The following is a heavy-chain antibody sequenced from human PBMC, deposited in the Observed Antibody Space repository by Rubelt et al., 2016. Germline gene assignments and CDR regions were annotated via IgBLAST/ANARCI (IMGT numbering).Heavy chain of an antibody. CDR3: ANTPNWGSSSYFDH. CDR2: LSGSGDST. CDR1: GFTFSSYN. J-gene: IGHJ4*02. D-gene: IGHD7-27*01. Sequence: VQLVESGGGVVQPGRSLRLSCAASGFTFSSYNMNWVRQAPGKGLEWVSALSGSGDSTYYADSVQGRFTISRDNSKNTLYVQMNGLRADDTCVNYCANTPNWGSSSYFDHWGQGTLVSVSS. V-gene: IGHV3-23*04.